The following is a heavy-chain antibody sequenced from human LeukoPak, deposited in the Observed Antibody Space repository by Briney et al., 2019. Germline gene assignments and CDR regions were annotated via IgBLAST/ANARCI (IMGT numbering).Heavy chain of an antibody. CDR3: ARALYSSSWPFDY. J-gene: IGHJ4*02. CDR2: IYYSGST. D-gene: IGHD6-13*01. V-gene: IGHV4-31*03. Sequence: PSETLSLTCTVSGGSLSSGGYYWSWIRQHPGKGLEWIGYIYYSGSTYYNPSLKSRVTISVHTSKNQFSLKLSSVTAADTAVYYCARALYSSSWPFDYWGQGTLVTVSS. CDR1: GGSLSSGGYY.